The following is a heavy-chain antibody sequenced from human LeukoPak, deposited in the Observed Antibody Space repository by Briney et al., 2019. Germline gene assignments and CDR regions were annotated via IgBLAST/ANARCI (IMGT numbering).Heavy chain of an antibody. CDR3: ARENYGDYGRWFDP. CDR1: GFTFSSYT. Sequence: TGGSLRLSCAASGFTFSSYTMNWVRQAPGKGLEWVSYISSSSSSTISYADSVKGRFTISRDNAKNSLYLQMNSLRAEDTAVYYCARENYGDYGRWFDPWGQGTLVTVSS. V-gene: IGHV3-48*01. D-gene: IGHD4-17*01. CDR2: ISSSSSSTI. J-gene: IGHJ5*02.